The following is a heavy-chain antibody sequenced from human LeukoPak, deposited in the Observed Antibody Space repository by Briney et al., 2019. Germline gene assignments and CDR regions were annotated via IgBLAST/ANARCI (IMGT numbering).Heavy chain of an antibody. CDR3: ARGPDCGSTNCYVGIYFQH. Sequence: ASVKVSCKASGYTLTTYGISWVRQAPGQGLEWMGWIGAYNGDTRHSQKFQGRVTMTTDTSTSTAYMELRSLRSDDTAVYYCARGPDCGSTNCYVGIYFQHWGQGTLVTVSS. D-gene: IGHD2-2*01. CDR2: IGAYNGDT. CDR1: GYTLTTYG. J-gene: IGHJ1*01. V-gene: IGHV1-18*01.